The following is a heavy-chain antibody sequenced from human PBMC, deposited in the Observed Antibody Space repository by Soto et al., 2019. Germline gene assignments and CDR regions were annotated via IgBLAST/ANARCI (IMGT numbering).Heavy chain of an antibody. D-gene: IGHD3-22*01. J-gene: IGHJ4*02. V-gene: IGHV3-33*01. CDR3: ARDETLSYYDSSGYSPYYLDY. Sequence: GGSLRLSCAASGFTFSSYGMHWVRQAPGKGLEWVAVIWYDGSNKYYADSVKGRFTISRDNSKNTLYLQMNSLRAEDTAVYYCARDETLSYYDSSGYSPYYLDYWGQGTLVTVSS. CDR2: IWYDGSNK. CDR1: GFTFSSYG.